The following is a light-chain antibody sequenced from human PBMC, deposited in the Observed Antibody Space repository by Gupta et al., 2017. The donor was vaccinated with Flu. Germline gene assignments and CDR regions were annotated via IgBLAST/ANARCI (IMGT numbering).Light chain of an antibody. CDR1: KSLFNSDDGNTY. CDR3: KQHVDIPYS. J-gene: IGKJ2*03. V-gene: IGKV2-40*01. CDR2: SVS. Sequence: DVVMTQTPRSLPVTPGESASISCRSSKSLFNSDDGNTYLDWYLQKPGQSPQLLIYSVSFRASGVPDRFSGSGSATYFTLTINRVQAEDVGFYYCKQHVDIPYSFGQGTKLEIK.